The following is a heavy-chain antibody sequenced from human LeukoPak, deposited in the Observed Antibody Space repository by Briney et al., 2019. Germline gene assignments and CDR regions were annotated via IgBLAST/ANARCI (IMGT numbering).Heavy chain of an antibody. CDR1: GYTFTSYG. CDR2: ISAYNGNT. CDR3: ARGSQRYFYYYYYGMDV. Sequence: ASVKVSCKASGYTFTSYGISWVRQAPGQGLEWMGWISAYNGNTNYAQKLQGRVTMTTDTSTSTAYMELRSLRSDDTAVYYCARGSQRYFYYYYYGMDVWGQGTTVTVSS. J-gene: IGHJ6*02. D-gene: IGHD3-9*01. V-gene: IGHV1-18*01.